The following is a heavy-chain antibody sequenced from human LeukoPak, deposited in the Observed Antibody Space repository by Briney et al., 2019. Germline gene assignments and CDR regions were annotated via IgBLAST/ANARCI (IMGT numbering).Heavy chain of an antibody. CDR2: ISAYNGNT. V-gene: IGHV1-18*04. CDR3: ARGSEQDPRSPFDY. J-gene: IGHJ4*02. Sequence: ASVKVSCKASGYTFTTYGISWVRQAPRQGLEWMGWISAYNGNTNYARTLQGRVAMTTDTSTSTAYMELRSLRSDDTAVYYCARGSEQDPRSPFDYWGQGTLVTVSS. CDR1: GYTFTTYG. D-gene: IGHD1-14*01.